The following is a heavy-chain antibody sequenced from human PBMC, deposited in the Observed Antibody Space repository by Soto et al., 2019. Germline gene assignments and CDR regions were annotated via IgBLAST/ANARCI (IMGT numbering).Heavy chain of an antibody. J-gene: IGHJ4*02. CDR2: IRSKANNYAT. D-gene: IGHD3-16*01. Sequence: EVQLVASGGGLVQPGGSLTLSCAASGFTFSGYAMHWVRPASGKGLEWVGRIRSKANNYATAYGASVKGRFTISRDDSNNTSYRQMNSLKAEDTAVYYCTRELSGLYAAYCGQGTLVTVSA. V-gene: IGHV3-73*02. CDR3: TRELSGLYAAY. CDR1: GFTFSGYA.